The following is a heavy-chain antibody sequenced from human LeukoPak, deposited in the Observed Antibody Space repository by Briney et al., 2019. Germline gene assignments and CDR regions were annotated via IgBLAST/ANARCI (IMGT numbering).Heavy chain of an antibody. CDR3: TTSGTPFEY. J-gene: IGHJ4*02. CDR2: IKNKGDGAIT. D-gene: IGHD3-10*01. CDR1: GFTFNKAW. Sequence: GGSLRLSCAASGFTFNKAWMSWVRLAPGKGLEWVGRIKNKGDGAITDYADPVQGRFTVSRDDSKSTLYLQMNSLKTEDTAVYYCTTSGTPFEYWGQGTLVTVSS. V-gene: IGHV3-15*01.